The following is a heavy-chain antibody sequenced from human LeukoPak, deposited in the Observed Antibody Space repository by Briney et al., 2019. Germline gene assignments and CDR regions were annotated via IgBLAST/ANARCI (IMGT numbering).Heavy chain of an antibody. CDR1: GFTFSSYW. D-gene: IGHD2-2*01. V-gene: IGHV3-74*01. CDR3: ARDGIVPAYYFDY. CDR2: IDSDGIA. J-gene: IGHJ4*02. Sequence: GGSLRLSCAASGFTFSSYWMHRVRQAPGKGLVWVSRIDSDGIAIYADSVKGRFTISRDNAKNTLYLQMNSLRAEDTALYYCARDGIVPAYYFDYWGQGTLVTVSS.